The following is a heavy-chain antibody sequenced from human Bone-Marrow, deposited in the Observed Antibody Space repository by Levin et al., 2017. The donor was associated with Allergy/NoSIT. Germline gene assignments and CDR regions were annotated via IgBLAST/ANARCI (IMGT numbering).Heavy chain of an antibody. J-gene: IGHJ6*02. CDR2: VYNSGST. CDR1: GDSIRSYY. D-gene: IGHD2-15*01. V-gene: IGHV4-59*08. Sequence: SQTLSLPCTVSGDSIRSYYWSWIRQPPGKGLEWIGYVYNSGSTNYNPSLKSRVTISVDTSKNQFSLKLSSVTAADTAVSYFARRFCSGGTCYSGSHGMDVWGQGTTVTVSS. CDR3: ARRFCSGGTCYSGSHGMDV.